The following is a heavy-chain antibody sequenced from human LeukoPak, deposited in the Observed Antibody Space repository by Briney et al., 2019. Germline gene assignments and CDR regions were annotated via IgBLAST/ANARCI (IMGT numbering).Heavy chain of an antibody. Sequence: GRSLRLSCAASGFTFSSYAMHWVRQAPGKGLEWVAVISYDGSNKYYADSVKGRFTISRDNSKNTLYLQMNSLRAEDTAVYYCASDTIMGATFDYWGQGTLVTVSS. J-gene: IGHJ4*02. CDR1: GFTFSSYA. V-gene: IGHV3-30-3*01. CDR3: ASDTIMGATFDY. D-gene: IGHD1-26*01. CDR2: ISYDGSNK.